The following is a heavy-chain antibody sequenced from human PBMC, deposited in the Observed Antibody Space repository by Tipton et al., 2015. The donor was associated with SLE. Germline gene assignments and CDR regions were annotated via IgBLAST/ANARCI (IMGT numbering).Heavy chain of an antibody. J-gene: IGHJ4*02. CDR3: ARAGIAAATLSLVKFDY. D-gene: IGHD6-13*01. CDR1: GGSFSGYY. Sequence: TLSLTCALYGGSFSGYYWTWIRQPPGKGLEWIGEIHHSGSTNYNPSLKSRVTISVDTSKNQFSLKLSSVTAADTAVYYCARAGIAAATLSLVKFDYWGQGTLATVSS. V-gene: IGHV4-34*01. CDR2: IHHSGST.